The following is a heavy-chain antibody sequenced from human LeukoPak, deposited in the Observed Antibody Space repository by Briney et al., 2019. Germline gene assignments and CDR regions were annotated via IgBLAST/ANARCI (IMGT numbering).Heavy chain of an antibody. CDR3: AKCDVNGDWFDP. J-gene: IGHJ5*02. CDR2: IRYDGSNK. V-gene: IGHV3-30*02. D-gene: IGHD2-21*02. CDR1: GFTFSSYG. Sequence: GGSLRLSCAASGFTFSSYGMHWVRQAPGKGLEWVAFIRYDGSNKYYADSVKGRFTISRDNSKNTLYLQMNSLRVEDTAVYYCAKCDVNGDWFDPWGQGTLVTVSS.